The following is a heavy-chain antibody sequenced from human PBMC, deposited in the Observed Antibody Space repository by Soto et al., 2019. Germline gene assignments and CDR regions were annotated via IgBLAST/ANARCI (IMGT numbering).Heavy chain of an antibody. D-gene: IGHD1-26*01. CDR1: GFTFSSYS. Sequence: EVQLVESGGGLVKPGGSLRLSCAASGFTFSSYSMNWVRQAPGKGLEWVSSISRRSDYIYYADSVKGRFTISRDNAKNSLYLQMNSLRAEDTAFYYCARDGNYYYYYALDVWGQGTTVTVSS. V-gene: IGHV3-21*01. CDR2: ISRRSDYI. CDR3: ARDGNYYYYYALDV. J-gene: IGHJ6*02.